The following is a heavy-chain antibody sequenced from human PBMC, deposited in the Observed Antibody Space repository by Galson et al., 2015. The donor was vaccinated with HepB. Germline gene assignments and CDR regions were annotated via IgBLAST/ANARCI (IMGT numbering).Heavy chain of an antibody. D-gene: IGHD6-6*01. J-gene: IGHJ4*02. Sequence: SLRLSCAASGFTFSSYGMNWVRQAPGKGLEWVSGISGSGNSTYADSVRGPFAISRDNSKNTLYLQMNSLRAEDTAVYYCAKDHSPYTSSPRGDFDYWGQGTLVTVSS. V-gene: IGHV3-23*01. CDR2: ISGSGNST. CDR3: AKDHSPYTSSPRGDFDY. CDR1: GFTFSSYG.